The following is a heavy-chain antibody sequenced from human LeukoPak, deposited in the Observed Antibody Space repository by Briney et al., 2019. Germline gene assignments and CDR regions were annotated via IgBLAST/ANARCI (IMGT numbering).Heavy chain of an antibody. J-gene: IGHJ4*02. D-gene: IGHD3-22*01. CDR3: ARDRFTTMIVYDY. Sequence: ASVKVSCKASGYRFTGYYMHWVRQAPGQGLEWMGIIKPSGGSTSYAQKFQGRVTMTRDMSTSTVYMELSSLRSEDTAVYYCARDRFTTMIVYDYWGQGTLVTVSS. CDR2: IKPSGGST. CDR1: GYRFTGYY. V-gene: IGHV1-46*01.